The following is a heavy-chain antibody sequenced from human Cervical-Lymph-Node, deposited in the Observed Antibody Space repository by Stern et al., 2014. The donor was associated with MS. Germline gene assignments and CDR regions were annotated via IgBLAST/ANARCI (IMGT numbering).Heavy chain of an antibody. CDR1: GFTFSSHA. CDR2: ISDRGGST. Sequence: EVQLVESGGGLVQPGGSLRLTCAASGFTFSSHAMSWVRQAPGKGLEWVSVISDRGGSTNYADSVKGRFTISRDNSKNTLYLQMNSLRAEDTAVYYCAKDEAALTAAAGNFDYWGQGTLVTVSS. V-gene: IGHV3-23*04. J-gene: IGHJ4*02. D-gene: IGHD6-13*01. CDR3: AKDEAALTAAAGNFDY.